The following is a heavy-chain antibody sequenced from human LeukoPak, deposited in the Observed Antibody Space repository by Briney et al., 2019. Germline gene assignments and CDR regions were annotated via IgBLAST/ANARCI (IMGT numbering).Heavy chain of an antibody. D-gene: IGHD6-13*01. CDR2: INSSGSTI. CDR3: ARAAAGPAVADYYFDY. Sequence: GGSLTLSCAVSGFSFSSYEMIWVRQAPGKGLEWVSYINSSGSTIYYADYVKGRFTITRDNAKNSLYLQMNSLRAEDTAVYYCARAAAGPAVADYYFDYWGEGTLVSVSS. J-gene: IGHJ4*02. V-gene: IGHV3-48*03. CDR1: GFSFSSYE.